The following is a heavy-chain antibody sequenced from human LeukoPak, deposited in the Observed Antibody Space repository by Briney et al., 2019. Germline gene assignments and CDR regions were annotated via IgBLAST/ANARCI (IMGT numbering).Heavy chain of an antibody. Sequence: PSETLSLTCTVSGYSISSGYYWGWIRQPPGKGLEWIGSIYHSGSTYYNPSLKSRVTISVDTSKNQFSLKLSSVTAADPAVYYCARGSAGRSPLYFDLWGRGTLVTVSS. CDR2: IYHSGST. V-gene: IGHV4-38-2*02. CDR3: ARGSAGRSPLYFDL. J-gene: IGHJ2*01. D-gene: IGHD4-17*01. CDR1: GYSISSGYY.